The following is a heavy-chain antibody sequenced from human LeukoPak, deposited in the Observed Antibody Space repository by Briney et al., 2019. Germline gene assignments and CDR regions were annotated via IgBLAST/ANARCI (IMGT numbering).Heavy chain of an antibody. Sequence: ASVKVSCKASGYTFTSYDINWVRQATGQGLEWMGWMNPNSGNPGYAQKFQGRVTMTRNTSISTAYMELSSLRSEDTAVYYCAARGYSYGSSYYYYGMDVWGQGTTVTVSS. V-gene: IGHV1-8*01. CDR2: MNPNSGNP. CDR1: GYTFTSYD. J-gene: IGHJ6*02. D-gene: IGHD5-18*01. CDR3: AARGYSYGSSYYYYGMDV.